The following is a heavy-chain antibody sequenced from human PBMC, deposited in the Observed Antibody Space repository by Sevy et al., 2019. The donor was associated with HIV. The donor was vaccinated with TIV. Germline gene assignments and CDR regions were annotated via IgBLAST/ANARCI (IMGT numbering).Heavy chain of an antibody. J-gene: IGHJ5*02. V-gene: IGHV4-61*01. D-gene: IGHD2-2*01. CDR2: IYYTGST. Sequence: SETLSLTCTVSGGSVSSGSYYWSWIRQPPGKGLEWIGYIYYTGSTNYNPSLKSQVTISVDTSKNQFSLKLSSVTAADTAVYSGARGDIVVVPAALRSGWFDPWGQGTLVTVSS. CDR1: GGSVSSGSYY. CDR3: ARGDIVVVPAALRSGWFDP.